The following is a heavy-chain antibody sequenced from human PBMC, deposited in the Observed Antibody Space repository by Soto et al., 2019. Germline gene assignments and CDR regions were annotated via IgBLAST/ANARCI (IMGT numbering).Heavy chain of an antibody. CDR3: ARHGGSGSYFPLDY. CDR2: IYYSGRT. J-gene: IGHJ4*02. Sequence: SETLSLTCSVSGGSLSHSDFYWGWIRQPPGKVLEWIGNIYYSGRTYYTPSLKSRVTISVDTSKNQFSLRLSSVTAADTAVYYCARHGGSGSYFPLDYWGRGTLVTVSS. V-gene: IGHV4-39*01. CDR1: GGSLSHSDFY. D-gene: IGHD6-19*01.